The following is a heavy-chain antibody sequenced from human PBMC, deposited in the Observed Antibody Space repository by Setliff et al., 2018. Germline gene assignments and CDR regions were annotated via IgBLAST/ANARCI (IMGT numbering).Heavy chain of an antibody. CDR1: GVSIANTASY. CDR3: ARAHTWSLPNDNSGYPGWFDP. V-gene: IGHV4-61*09. D-gene: IGHD3-22*01. CDR2: VYTSGST. J-gene: IGHJ5*02. Sequence: SETLSLTCNVSGVSIANTASYWSWIRQPAGKGLEWIGHVYTSGSTNYNPSLKSRVSISVDMSKNQFSLRLSSVTAADTAVYYCARAHTWSLPNDNSGYPGWFDPWGQGTLVTVSS.